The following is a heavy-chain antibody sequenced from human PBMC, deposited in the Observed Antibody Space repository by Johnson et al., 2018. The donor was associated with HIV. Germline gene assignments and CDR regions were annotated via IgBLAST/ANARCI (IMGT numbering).Heavy chain of an antibody. J-gene: IGHJ3*02. D-gene: IGHD1-26*01. CDR3: TTDWGSYHEYAFDI. V-gene: IGHV3-11*01. CDR2: ISSSGSTI. Sequence: GKGLEWVSYISSSGSTIYYADSVKGRFTISRDNAKNSLYLQMNSLKTEDTAVYSCTTDWGSYHEYAFDIWGQGTMVTVSS.